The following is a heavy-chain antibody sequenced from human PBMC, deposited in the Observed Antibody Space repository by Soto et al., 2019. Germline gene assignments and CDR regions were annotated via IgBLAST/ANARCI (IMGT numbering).Heavy chain of an antibody. CDR3: ARAVVAAYDAFDI. CDR1: GYTFTSYD. CDR2: MNPNSGNT. Sequence: GASVKVSCKASGYTFTSYDINWARQATGQGLEWMGWMNPNSGNTGYAQKFQGRVTMTRNTSISTAYMELSSLRSEDTAVYYCARAVVAAYDAFDIWGQGTMVTVSS. V-gene: IGHV1-8*01. J-gene: IGHJ3*02. D-gene: IGHD2-15*01.